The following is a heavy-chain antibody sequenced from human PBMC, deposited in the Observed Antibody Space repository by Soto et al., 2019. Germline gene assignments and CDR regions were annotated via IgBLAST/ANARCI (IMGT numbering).Heavy chain of an antibody. Sequence: QVQLQESGPGLVKASQTLSLTCNVSGGSISSGGYYWTWIRQHPGKGLEWIGNIHHSGSTFYNPSLKLRVSISVDTSKNQFSLKLSSVTAADTAVYFCVRGVLSWGQGTLVTVSS. J-gene: IGHJ1*01. CDR2: IHHSGST. D-gene: IGHD3-10*01. CDR3: VRGVLS. V-gene: IGHV4-31*03. CDR1: GGSISSGGYY.